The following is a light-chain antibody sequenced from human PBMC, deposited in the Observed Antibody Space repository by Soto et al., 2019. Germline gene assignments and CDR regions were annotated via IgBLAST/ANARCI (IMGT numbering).Light chain of an antibody. J-gene: IGKJ1*01. V-gene: IGKV3-20*01. Sequence: EIVLTQSPGILSLSPGERATLSCRASQSVSSSYLAWYQQKPGQAPRLLIYGASSRVTGIPDRFSGSGSGTDFTLTISRLEPEDFAVYYCQQYGSSPPTFGQGTKVDI. CDR1: QSVSSSY. CDR3: QQYGSSPPT. CDR2: GAS.